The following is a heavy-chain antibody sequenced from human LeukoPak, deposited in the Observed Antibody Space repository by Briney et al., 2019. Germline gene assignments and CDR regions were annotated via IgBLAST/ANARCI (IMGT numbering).Heavy chain of an antibody. J-gene: IGHJ4*02. Sequence: GGSLRLACAASGFNFGGYWMSWVRQAPGKGLEWVANIKQDGSEQYYVDSVKGRFTISRDNAKNSLFLEMNSLRVDDTAVYYCVSTATFDYWGQGTLVSVSS. D-gene: IGHD1-1*01. CDR2: IKQDGSEQ. CDR3: VSTATFDY. V-gene: IGHV3-7*02. CDR1: GFNFGGYW.